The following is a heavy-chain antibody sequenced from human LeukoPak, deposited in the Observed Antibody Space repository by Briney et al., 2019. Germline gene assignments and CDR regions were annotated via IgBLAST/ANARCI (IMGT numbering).Heavy chain of an antibody. V-gene: IGHV4-59*01. Sequence: SETLSLTCTVSGASISSYYWTWIRQPPGKGLEWIGYMYYTGSTNYNPSLKSRVTISIDTSKNQFSLWLSSVTAADTAVYYCARGYSGGRVDYWGQGTLVTVSS. CDR3: ARGYSGGRVDY. J-gene: IGHJ4*02. CDR2: MYYTGST. CDR1: GASISSYY. D-gene: IGHD6-19*01.